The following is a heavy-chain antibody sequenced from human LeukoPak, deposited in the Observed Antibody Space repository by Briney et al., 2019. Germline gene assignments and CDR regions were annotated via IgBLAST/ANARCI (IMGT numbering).Heavy chain of an antibody. CDR1: GGSITSGDYY. J-gene: IGHJ4*02. V-gene: IGHV4-30-4*01. CDR3: ARAPRFYYFDY. CDR2: IYYSGST. Sequence: SETLSLTCTVSGGSITSGDYYRSWIRQPPGKGLEWIGYIYYSGSTYYNPSLKSRVTISVDTSKNQFSLKLSSVTAADTAVYYCARAPRFYYFDYWGQGTLVTVSS.